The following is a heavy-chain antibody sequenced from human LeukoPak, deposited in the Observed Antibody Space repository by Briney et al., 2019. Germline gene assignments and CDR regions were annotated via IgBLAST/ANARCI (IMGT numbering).Heavy chain of an antibody. CDR2: IWSDGRNK. CDR1: GFSFSSYG. CDR3: ARALGGNIGY. D-gene: IGHD4-23*01. Sequence: GGSLRLSCVASGFSFSSYGMRWVRQAPGKGLEWVAVIWSDGRNKHYADSVKGRFTISRDNSKNTLYLQMNSLRAEDTAVYYCARALGGNIGYWGQGTLVTVSS. J-gene: IGHJ4*02. V-gene: IGHV3-33*01.